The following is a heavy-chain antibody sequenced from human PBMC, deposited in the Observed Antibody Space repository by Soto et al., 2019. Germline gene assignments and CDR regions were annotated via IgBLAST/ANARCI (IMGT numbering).Heavy chain of an antibody. D-gene: IGHD3-10*01. CDR1: GYTFTSYY. J-gene: IGHJ3*02. Sequence: ASVKVSCKASGYTFTSYYMHWVRQAPGQGLEWMGIINPSGGSTSYAQKFQGRVTMTRDTSTSTVYMELSSLRSEDTAVYYCASFLWLGESPLAFDIWGQGKMVPVS. V-gene: IGHV1-46*03. CDR3: ASFLWLGESPLAFDI. CDR2: INPSGGST.